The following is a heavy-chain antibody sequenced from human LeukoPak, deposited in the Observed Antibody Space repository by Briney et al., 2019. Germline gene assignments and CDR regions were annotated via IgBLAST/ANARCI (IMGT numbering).Heavy chain of an antibody. CDR1: GYTFTNYD. Sequence: ASVKVSCKAPGYTFTNYDINWVRQATGQGLEWTGWMNPNSGNTGYAQKFQGRVTMTRNTSISTAYMELSSLRSEDTAVYYCARGDSSGWYYRYYYYYGMDVWGQGTTVTVSS. CDR2: MNPNSGNT. D-gene: IGHD6-19*01. V-gene: IGHV1-8*01. J-gene: IGHJ6*02. CDR3: ARGDSSGWYYRYYYYYGMDV.